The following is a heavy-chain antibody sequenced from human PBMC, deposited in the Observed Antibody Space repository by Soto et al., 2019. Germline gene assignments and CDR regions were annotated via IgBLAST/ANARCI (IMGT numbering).Heavy chain of an antibody. V-gene: IGHV1-2*04. Sequence: ASVKVSCKASGYTFTGYYIHWVRQAPGQGLEWMGWINPYSGGTNYAQKFQGWVTMTRDTSISTAYMDLSRLRSDDTAVYYCARAKGCSSTSCYLPYYGMDVWGQGTTVTVSS. J-gene: IGHJ6*02. CDR3: ARAKGCSSTSCYLPYYGMDV. CDR2: INPYSGGT. CDR1: GYTFTGYY. D-gene: IGHD2-2*01.